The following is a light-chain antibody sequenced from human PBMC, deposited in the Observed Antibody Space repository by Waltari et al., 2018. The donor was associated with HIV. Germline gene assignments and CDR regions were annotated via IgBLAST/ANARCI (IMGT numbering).Light chain of an antibody. CDR2: GKN. CDR3: AAWDDSLNGPV. Sequence: QSVMTQPASASGTPGQSVTISCSGRRSNIGSNTVSWFQQLPRTAPSLLIYGKNQRPSGAPDRFSGSKSGTSASLAISGLQSEDEADYFCAAWDDSLNGPVFGGGTKLTVL. V-gene: IGLV1-44*01. J-gene: IGLJ2*01. CDR1: RSNIGSNT.